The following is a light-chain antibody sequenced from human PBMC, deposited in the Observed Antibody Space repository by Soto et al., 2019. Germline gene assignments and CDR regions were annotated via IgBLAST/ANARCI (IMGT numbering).Light chain of an antibody. CDR2: EVI. Sequence: QSALTQPASVSGSPGQSLTISCTGPSSDVGGYPYVSWYQQHPGKAPKLMIYEVINRPSGVSNRFSGSKSDNTASLTISGLQAEDEADYYCCSYTTSSTYVFGTGTKVTVL. J-gene: IGLJ1*01. CDR3: CSYTTSSTYV. CDR1: SSDVGGYPY. V-gene: IGLV2-14*01.